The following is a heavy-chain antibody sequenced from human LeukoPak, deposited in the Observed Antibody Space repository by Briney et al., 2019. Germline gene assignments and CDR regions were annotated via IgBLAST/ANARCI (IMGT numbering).Heavy chain of an antibody. J-gene: IGHJ4*02. Sequence: PGGSLRHSCAAPGFTFSRYAIRWVRQAPGEGLEWVSAISGSGGNTYYADSVKGRFTMSRDNSKNTLHLQMNSLRAEDTAVYFCAKTVSGSHSYQGGDYWGQGTLVTVST. D-gene: IGHD3-16*02. CDR3: AKTVSGSHSYQGGDY. CDR2: ISGSGGNT. CDR1: GFTFSRYA. V-gene: IGHV3-23*01.